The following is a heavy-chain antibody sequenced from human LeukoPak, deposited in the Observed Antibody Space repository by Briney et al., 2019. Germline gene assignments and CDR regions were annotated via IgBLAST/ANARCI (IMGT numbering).Heavy chain of an antibody. J-gene: IGHJ5*02. V-gene: IGHV5-51*01. Sequence: GESLKYSCKASGDSFTGYWIGGVRQMPGKGLDWMAIIYPVDSATSYSPSFQGQVTISAGKSISTAYGQWRSLKASDTAMYYCARQDGSSGYISPWGQGTLVTVSS. CDR2: IYPVDSAT. CDR1: GDSFTGYW. D-gene: IGHD3-22*01. CDR3: ARQDGSSGYISP.